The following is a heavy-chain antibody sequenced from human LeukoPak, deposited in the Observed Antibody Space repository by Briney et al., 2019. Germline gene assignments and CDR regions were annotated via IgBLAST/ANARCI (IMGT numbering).Heavy chain of an antibody. V-gene: IGHV4-61*02. J-gene: IGHJ6*03. CDR1: GGSISSGSYY. D-gene: IGHD3-10*01. CDR2: IYTSGST. Sequence: PSETLSLTCTVSGGSISSGSYYWSWIRQPAGKGLEWIGRIYTSGSTNYNPSLKSRVTISVDTSKNQFSLKLSPVTAADTAVYYRARGVYGSGSYYSDYYYYYYMDVWGKGTTVTISS. CDR3: ARGVYGSGSYYSDYYYYYYMDV.